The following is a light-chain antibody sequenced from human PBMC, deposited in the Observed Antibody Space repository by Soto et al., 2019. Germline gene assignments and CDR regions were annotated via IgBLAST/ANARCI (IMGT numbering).Light chain of an antibody. Sequence: QSALTQPRSVSGSPGQSVTISCTGTSSDVGGYNYVSWYQQYPGKVPKVMIYDVSNRPSGVPDRFSGSKSGNTASLTISGLQAYDEADYYCCSYGGTNALYVFGTGTKVTVL. V-gene: IGLV2-11*01. J-gene: IGLJ1*01. CDR2: DVS. CDR1: SSDVGGYNY. CDR3: CSYGGTNALYV.